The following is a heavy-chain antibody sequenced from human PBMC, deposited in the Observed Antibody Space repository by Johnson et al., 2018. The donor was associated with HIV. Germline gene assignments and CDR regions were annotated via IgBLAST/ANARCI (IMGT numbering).Heavy chain of an antibody. CDR2: INWNGAMT. CDR3: ARSGGVGGTCDAFDI. D-gene: IGHD1-26*01. V-gene: IGHV3-20*04. J-gene: IGHJ3*02. Sequence: VQLVESGGGVVRPGGSLRLSCAASGFTFDEYAMTWVRQVPGKGLQWVSNINWNGAMTGYADSVKGRFTISRDNAKKSLYLQMNSLRAEDTALYYCARSGGVGGTCDAFDIWGQGTMVTVSS. CDR1: GFTFDEYA.